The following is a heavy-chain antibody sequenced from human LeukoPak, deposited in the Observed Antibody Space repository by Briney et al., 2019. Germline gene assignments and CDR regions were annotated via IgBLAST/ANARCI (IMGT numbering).Heavy chain of an antibody. D-gene: IGHD3-10*01. CDR3: ARDVITMVRGVLFGDTYYYYGMDV. V-gene: IGHV1-46*01. J-gene: IGHJ6*02. CDR2: INPSGGST. CDR1: GYTFTSYY. Sequence: ASVKVSCKASGYTFTSYYMHWVRQAPGQGLEWMGIINPSGGSTSYAQKFQGRVTMTRDTSTSTVYMELSSLRSEDTAVYYCARDVITMVRGVLFGDTYYYYGMDVWGQGTTVTVSS.